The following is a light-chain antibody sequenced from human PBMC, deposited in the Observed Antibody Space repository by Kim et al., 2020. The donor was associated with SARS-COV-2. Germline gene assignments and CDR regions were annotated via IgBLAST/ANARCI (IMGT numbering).Light chain of an antibody. Sequence: QSVVTQPTSVSGSPGQSITISCTGTSFDVGKYDLVSWYQQHPGKAPQLLIYEVKRRPSGVSYRFSGSKSGNTASLTISGLQPEDEADYHCCSYGGSSQRIFGGGTQLTVL. CDR1: SFDVGKYDL. CDR2: EVK. J-gene: IGLJ2*01. V-gene: IGLV2-23*02. CDR3: CSYGGSSQRI.